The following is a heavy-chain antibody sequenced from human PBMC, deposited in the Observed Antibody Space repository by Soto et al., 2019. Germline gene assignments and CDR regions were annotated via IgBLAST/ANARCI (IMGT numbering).Heavy chain of an antibody. Sequence: SGPTLVNPTQTLALTCTSSGFSLSTPGMRVSWIRQPPGKALEWLARIDWDDDTFYSPSLKTRLTISKDTSKNQVVLTMTNMDPTDTAIYDCARVGIADSLDYWGQGALVTVSS. V-gene: IGHV2-70*04. J-gene: IGHJ4*02. CDR1: GFSLSTPGMR. D-gene: IGHD2-21*01. CDR3: ARVGIADSLDY. CDR2: IDWDDDT.